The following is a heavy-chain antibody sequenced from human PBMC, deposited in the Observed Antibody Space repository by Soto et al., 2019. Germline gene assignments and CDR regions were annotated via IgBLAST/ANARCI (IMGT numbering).Heavy chain of an antibody. Sequence: ASVKVSCKASGYTLTGYYMHWVRQAPGQGLEWMGWINPNSGGTNYAQKFQGWVTMTRDTSISTAYMELSRLRSDDTAVYYCARWNYDGSGYDYWGQGTLVTVSS. CDR2: INPNSGGT. J-gene: IGHJ4*02. D-gene: IGHD3-10*01. V-gene: IGHV1-2*04. CDR1: GYTLTGYY. CDR3: ARWNYDGSGYDY.